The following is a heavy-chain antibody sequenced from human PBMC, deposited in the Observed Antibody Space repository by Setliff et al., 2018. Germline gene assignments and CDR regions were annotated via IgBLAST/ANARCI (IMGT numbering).Heavy chain of an antibody. CDR1: GGTFSSYG. J-gene: IGHJ6*03. Sequence: SVKVSCKASGGTFSSYGISWVRQAPGQGLEWLGGTIXXXXXXXXXXXXXGRVXXITDESTSTAYMELSSLRFEDTAVYYCAREGVDTRSSTDYRYYMDVWGKGTTGTVSS. CDR2: TIXXXXXX. D-gene: IGHD5-18*01. V-gene: IGHV1-69*05. CDR3: AREGVDTRSSTDYRYYMDV.